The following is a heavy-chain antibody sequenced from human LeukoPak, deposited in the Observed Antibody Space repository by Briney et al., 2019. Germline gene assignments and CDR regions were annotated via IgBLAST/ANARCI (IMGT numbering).Heavy chain of an antibody. CDR3: ARLFPYYYHYMDV. CDR1: GGSITSRIYY. Sequence: SETLSLTCNVSGGSITSRIYYWGWIRQAPGKGLEWIGSMYYSGSTYYDTSLKSRVSISVDTSKNQFSLKLSSVTASDTAVYYCARLFPYYYHYMDVWGKGTTVTVSS. J-gene: IGHJ6*03. V-gene: IGHV4-39*07. D-gene: IGHD2-21*01. CDR2: MYYSGST.